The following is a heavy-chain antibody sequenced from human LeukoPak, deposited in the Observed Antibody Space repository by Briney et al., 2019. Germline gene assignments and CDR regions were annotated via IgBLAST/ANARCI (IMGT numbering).Heavy chain of an antibody. J-gene: IGHJ6*02. D-gene: IGHD5-18*01. Sequence: GASVKVSCKASGYTFTTYPINWVRRAPGQGLEWMGWIDTNTGSPTYAQGFTGRFVFSLDTSVSTAYLQISSLKAEDTAVYYCARDHSTYYYGMDVWGQGTTVTVSS. CDR3: ARDHSTYYYGMDV. V-gene: IGHV7-4-1*02. CDR2: IDTNTGSP. CDR1: GYTFTTYP.